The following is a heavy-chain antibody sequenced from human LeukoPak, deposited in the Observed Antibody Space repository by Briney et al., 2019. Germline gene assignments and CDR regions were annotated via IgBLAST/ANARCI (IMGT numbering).Heavy chain of an antibody. CDR2: IKQDGSEK. V-gene: IGHV3-7*01. D-gene: IGHD4-17*01. CDR1: GFTFSSYW. Sequence: GGSLRLSCAASGFTFSSYWMSWVRQAPGKGLEWVANIKQDGSEKYYVDSVKGRFTTSRDNAKNSLYLQMNSLRAEDTAVYYCARDTDYGDSGLDYWGQGTLVTVSS. J-gene: IGHJ4*02. CDR3: ARDTDYGDSGLDY.